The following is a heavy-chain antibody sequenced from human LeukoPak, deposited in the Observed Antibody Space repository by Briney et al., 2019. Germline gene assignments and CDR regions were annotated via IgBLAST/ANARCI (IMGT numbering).Heavy chain of an antibody. CDR1: GFTFSSYA. V-gene: IGHV3-23*01. Sequence: GGSLRLSCAASGFTFSSYAMSWVRQAPGKGLEWVSAISGSGGSTYYADSVKGRFTISRDNSKTALYLQMNSLRAEDTAVYYCAKDEVLLWFGEPHFDYWGQGTLVTVSS. D-gene: IGHD3-10*01. CDR3: AKDEVLLWFGEPHFDY. CDR2: ISGSGGST. J-gene: IGHJ4*02.